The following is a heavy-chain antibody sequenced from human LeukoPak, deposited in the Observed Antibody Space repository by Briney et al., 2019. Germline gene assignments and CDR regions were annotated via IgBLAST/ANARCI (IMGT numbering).Heavy chain of an antibody. J-gene: IGHJ4*02. CDR2: IKEDGTYT. Sequence: GGSLRLSCAASGFSFSKYWMHWVRQTPGEGLVWVARIKEDGTYTSYADSVKGRFTISRDNARNTVFLQVNSLRAEDTAVYYCARDFDMGITPGDDFDFWGQGTLVTVSS. V-gene: IGHV3-74*01. CDR3: ARDFDMGITPGDDFDF. D-gene: IGHD3-9*01. CDR1: GFSFSKYW.